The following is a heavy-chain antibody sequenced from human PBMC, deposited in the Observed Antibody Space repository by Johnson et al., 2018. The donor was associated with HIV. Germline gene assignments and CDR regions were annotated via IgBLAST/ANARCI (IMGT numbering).Heavy chain of an antibody. CDR2: ISWNSGNI. CDR1: GFTFDDYA. V-gene: IGHV3-9*01. J-gene: IGHJ3*02. CDR3: VRGGLGYQNIHDPFDI. Sequence: VQLVESGGGLVQPGRSLRLSCAASGFTFDDYAIHWVRQAPGKGLEWVSGISWNSGNIGYVDSMKGRVTISRDHAKNSLYLQMNSLRSEDTALYYFVRGGLGYQNIHDPFDIWGQGTMVTVSS. D-gene: IGHD3-16*02.